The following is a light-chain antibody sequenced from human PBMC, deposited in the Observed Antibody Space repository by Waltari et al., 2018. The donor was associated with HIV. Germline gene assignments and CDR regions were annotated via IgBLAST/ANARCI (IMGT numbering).Light chain of an antibody. V-gene: IGLV2-8*01. CDR3: TSYAGKNNLI. CDR2: EVN. J-gene: IGLJ2*01. Sequence: QSALTQPPSASGSPGQSVTISCTGISSDVGYYNYVSWYQHHPGDAPKSMIFEVNKRPSGVPDRFSGSKSGNTASLTVSGLQPEDEADYYCTSYAGKNNLIFGGGTKLTVL. CDR1: SSDVGYYNY.